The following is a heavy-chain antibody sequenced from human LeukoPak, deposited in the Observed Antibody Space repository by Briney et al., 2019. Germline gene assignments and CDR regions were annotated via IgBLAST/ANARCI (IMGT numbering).Heavy chain of an antibody. D-gene: IGHD1-26*01. J-gene: IGHJ4*02. CDR2: INPNSGGT. Sequence: ASVKVSCKASGYTFTGYYMHWARQAPGHGLEWMGWINPNSGGTNYAQKFQGRVTMTRDTSISTAYMELSRLRSDDTAVYYCARAAGGSGSCPDWGQGTLVTVSS. V-gene: IGHV1-2*02. CDR1: GYTFTGYY. CDR3: ARAAGGSGSCPD.